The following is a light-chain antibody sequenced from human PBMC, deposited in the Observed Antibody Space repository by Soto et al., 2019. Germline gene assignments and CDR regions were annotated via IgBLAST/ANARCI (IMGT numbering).Light chain of an antibody. CDR1: NSDVAIFNL. CDR3: CSYAGGDTHVI. V-gene: IGLV2-23*01. CDR2: EGT. Sequence: QSALTQPASVSGSPGQSITISCTGANSDVAIFNLVSWYQQHPGKAPKLLIFEGTKRPSGISSRFFGSKSDSTASLTISRIQAEDEANYYCCSYAGGDTHVIFGGGTKLTVL. J-gene: IGLJ2*01.